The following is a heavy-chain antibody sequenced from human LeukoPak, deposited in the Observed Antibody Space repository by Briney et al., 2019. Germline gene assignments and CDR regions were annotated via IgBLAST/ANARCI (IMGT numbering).Heavy chain of an antibody. CDR2: INHSGST. J-gene: IGHJ4*02. V-gene: IGHV4-34*01. CDR3: ARGVRGYYYSIDY. Sequence: SETLSLTCAVYGGSFSGYYWSWIRQPPGKGLEWIGEINHSGSTNYNPSLKSRVTISVDTSKNQFSLKLSSVTAADTAVYYCARGVRGYYYSIDYWGQGTLVTVPS. D-gene: IGHD3-22*01. CDR1: GGSFSGYY.